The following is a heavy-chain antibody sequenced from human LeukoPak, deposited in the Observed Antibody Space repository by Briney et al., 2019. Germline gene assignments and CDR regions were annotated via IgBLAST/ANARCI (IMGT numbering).Heavy chain of an antibody. V-gene: IGHV1-18*01. Sequence: ASVKVSCKASGGTFSSYAINWVRQAPGQGLEWMGWTSGYNGNTNYAQKLQGRVTMTTDTSTSTAYMELRSLKSDDTAVYYCASLKNYYDSSGYLVTDAFDIWGQGTMVTVSS. J-gene: IGHJ3*02. CDR3: ASLKNYYDSSGYLVTDAFDI. CDR2: TSGYNGNT. D-gene: IGHD3-22*01. CDR1: GGTFSSYA.